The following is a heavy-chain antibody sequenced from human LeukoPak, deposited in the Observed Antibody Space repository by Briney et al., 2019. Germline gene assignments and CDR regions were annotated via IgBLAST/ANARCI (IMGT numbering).Heavy chain of an antibody. V-gene: IGHV3-23*01. D-gene: IGHD5-18*01. J-gene: IGHJ6*03. CDR1: GFTFSSYA. CDR2: ISGSGGST. CDR3: AKYALVDTGNYYYYYMDV. Sequence: PGGSLRLSCAASGFTFSSYAMSWVRQAPGKGLEWVSAISGSGGSTYYADSVKGRFTISRDNSKNTLYLQMNSLRAEDTAVYYCAKYALVDTGNYYYYYMDVWGKGTTVTVSS.